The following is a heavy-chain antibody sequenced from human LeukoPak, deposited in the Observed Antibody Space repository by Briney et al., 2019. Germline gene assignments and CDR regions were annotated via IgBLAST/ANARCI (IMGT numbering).Heavy chain of an antibody. CDR3: ARSATDAFDI. CDR2: MNGDGSST. Sequence: PGGSLRLSCAASGFTFRSYWMHWVRQDPGKGLVWVSHMNGDGSSTSYADYVKGRFTISRDNAKNTLYLQMNRLKAEDTAVYYCARSATDAFDIWGQGTMVTVSS. J-gene: IGHJ3*02. V-gene: IGHV3-74*01. CDR1: GFTFRSYW.